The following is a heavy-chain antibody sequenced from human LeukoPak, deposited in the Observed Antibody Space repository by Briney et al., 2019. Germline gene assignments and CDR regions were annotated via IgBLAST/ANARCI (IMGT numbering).Heavy chain of an antibody. V-gene: IGHV1-8*01. CDR2: MNPNSGNT. CDR3: ARVQPHDDIWTGYMGDYYYYMDV. D-gene: IGHD3-9*01. Sequence: ASVRVSCEASGYTLTRYDVNWVPEATGRGLEWGGWMNPNSGNTGYAQKFQGRDTMTRHTSLSTAYMEQRSVSCEDTAVLLCARVQPHDDIWTGYMGDYYYYMDVWGKGTTVTISS. J-gene: IGHJ6*03. CDR1: GYTLTRYD.